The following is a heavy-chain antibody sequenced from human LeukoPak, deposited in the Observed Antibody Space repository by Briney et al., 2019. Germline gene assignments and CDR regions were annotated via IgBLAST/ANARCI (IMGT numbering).Heavy chain of an antibody. CDR3: ARAAVRDGYVKNFDY. CDR1: GGSISSSSYY. V-gene: IGHV4-39*07. J-gene: IGHJ4*02. D-gene: IGHD5-24*01. Sequence: PSETLSLTCTVSGGSISSSSYYWGWIRQPPGKGLEWIGSIYYSGSTYYNPSLKSRVTISVDTSKNQFSLKLSSVTAADTAVYYCARAAVRDGYVKNFDYWGQGTLVTVSS. CDR2: IYYSGST.